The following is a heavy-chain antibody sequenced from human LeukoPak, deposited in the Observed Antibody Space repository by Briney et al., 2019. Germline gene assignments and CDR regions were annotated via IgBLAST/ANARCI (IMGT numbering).Heavy chain of an antibody. CDR2: IYYSGTI. Sequence: SETLSLTCTVSGGSISSRSYYWGWIRQPPGKGLEWIGSIYYSGTIYYNPSLKSRVTISADTSKNQFSLKLSSVTAADTAIYYCARDRNDAFDIWGQGTMVTVSS. V-gene: IGHV4-39*07. CDR1: GGSISSRSYY. J-gene: IGHJ3*02. CDR3: ARDRNDAFDI.